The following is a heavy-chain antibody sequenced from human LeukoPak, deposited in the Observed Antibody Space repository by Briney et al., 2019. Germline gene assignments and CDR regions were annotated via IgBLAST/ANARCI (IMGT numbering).Heavy chain of an antibody. J-gene: IGHJ4*02. V-gene: IGHV1-3*01. Sequence: ASVKVSCKASGYTFTSYAMHWVRQAPGQRLEWMGWINAGNGNTKYSQKFQGRVTITRDTSTSTAYMELRSLRSDDTAVYYCARGHYGDYSFGFDYWGQGTLVTVSS. CDR1: GYTFTSYA. CDR2: INAGNGNT. D-gene: IGHD4-17*01. CDR3: ARGHYGDYSFGFDY.